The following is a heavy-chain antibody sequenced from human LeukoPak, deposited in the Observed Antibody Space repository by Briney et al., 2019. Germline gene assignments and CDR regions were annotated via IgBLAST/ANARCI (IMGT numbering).Heavy chain of an antibody. Sequence: HSGGSLRLSCAASGFTFSSYAMSWVRQAPGKGLEWVSGISGSGSSTYYADSVKGRFTISRDNSKNTLYLQMNSLRAEDTAVYYCAREHDYGDYGSGMDVWGQGTTVTVSS. CDR1: GFTFSSYA. CDR2: ISGSGSST. J-gene: IGHJ6*02. D-gene: IGHD4-17*01. V-gene: IGHV3-23*01. CDR3: AREHDYGDYGSGMDV.